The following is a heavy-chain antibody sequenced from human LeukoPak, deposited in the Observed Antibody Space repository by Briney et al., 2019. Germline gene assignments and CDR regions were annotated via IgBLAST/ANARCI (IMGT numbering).Heavy chain of an antibody. V-gene: IGHV4-39*07. CDR2: IYYSGST. CDR1: GGSISSSSYY. J-gene: IGHJ6*03. Sequence: PSETLSLTCTVSGGSISSSSYYWGWIRQPPGKGLEWIGSIYYSGSTYYNPSLKSRVTMSVDTSKNQFSLKLSSVTAADTAVYYCESAIQRLNYYYYMDVWGKGTTVTVSS. D-gene: IGHD5-18*01. CDR3: ESAIQRLNYYYYMDV.